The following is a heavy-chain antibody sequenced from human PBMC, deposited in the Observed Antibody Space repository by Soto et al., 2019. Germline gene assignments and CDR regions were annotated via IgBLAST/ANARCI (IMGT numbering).Heavy chain of an antibody. D-gene: IGHD6-13*01. CDR1: GDSISSSSYY. V-gene: IGHV4-31*02. CDR2: IHYSGNT. CDR3: ARARVPYSSTWYRYDYYGMDI. J-gene: IGHJ6*02. Sequence: SETLSLTCTVSGDSISSSSYYWSWIRQHPGKGLEWIGYIHYSGNTRYNPSLKSRLTISVDTSKNQFSLMLSSLTAADTAVYFCARARVPYSSTWYRYDYYGMDIWGQGTTVTVSS.